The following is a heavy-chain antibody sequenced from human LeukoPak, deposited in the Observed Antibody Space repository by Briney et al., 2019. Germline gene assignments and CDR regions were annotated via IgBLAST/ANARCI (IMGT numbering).Heavy chain of an antibody. V-gene: IGHV4-34*01. Sequence: SETLSLTCAVYGGSFSGYYWSWIRQPPGKGLEWIGEINHSGSTNYNPSLESRVTISVDTSKNQFSLKLSSVTAADTAVYYCARAPGNVWGSYQRGSSYYFDYWGQGTLVTVSS. CDR1: GGSFSGYY. CDR2: INHSGST. J-gene: IGHJ4*02. D-gene: IGHD3-16*02. CDR3: ARAPGNVWGSYQRGSSYYFDY.